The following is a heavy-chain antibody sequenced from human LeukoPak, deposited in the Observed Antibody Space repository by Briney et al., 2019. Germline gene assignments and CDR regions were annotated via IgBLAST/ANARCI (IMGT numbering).Heavy chain of an antibody. CDR3: ARARRGLDGDYVPYWCFDL. CDR1: GGSISSAEYY. D-gene: IGHD4-17*01. V-gene: IGHV4-30-4*01. Sequence: SETLSLTCTVSGGSISSAEYYWSWIRQPPGKGLEWIGYIYYSGSTYYNPSLKSRVTISVGTSKNQFSLKLSSVTAADTAVYYCARARRGLDGDYVPYWCFDLWGRGTLVTVSS. CDR2: IYYSGST. J-gene: IGHJ2*01.